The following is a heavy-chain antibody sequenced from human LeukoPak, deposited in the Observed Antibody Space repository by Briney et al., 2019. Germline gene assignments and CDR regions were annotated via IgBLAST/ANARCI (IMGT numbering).Heavy chain of an antibody. Sequence: GASVKVSCKASGYTFTGYYMHWVRQAPGQGLEWMGGIIPIFGSANYAQKFQDRVTITADKSTITAYMELDSLRSEDTAVYYCASNSRLWFGESTQHYYYYYMDVWGKGTTVTVSS. D-gene: IGHD3-10*01. J-gene: IGHJ6*03. CDR3: ASNSRLWFGESTQHYYYYYMDV. V-gene: IGHV1-69*06. CDR1: GYTFTGYY. CDR2: IIPIFGSA.